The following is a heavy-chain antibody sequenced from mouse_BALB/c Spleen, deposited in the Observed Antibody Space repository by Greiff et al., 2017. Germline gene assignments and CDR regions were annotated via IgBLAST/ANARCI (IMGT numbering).Heavy chain of an antibody. CDR3: ARVYYDYDGWFAY. D-gene: IGHD2-4*01. CDR2: ISYDGSN. CDR1: GYSITSGYY. Sequence: EVKLQESGPGLVKPSQSLSLTCSVTGYSITSGYYWNWIRQFPGNKLEWMGYISYDGSNNYNPSLKNRISITRDTSKNQFFLKLNSVTTEDTATYYCARVYYDYDGWFAYWGQGTLVTVSA. V-gene: IGHV3-6*02. J-gene: IGHJ3*01.